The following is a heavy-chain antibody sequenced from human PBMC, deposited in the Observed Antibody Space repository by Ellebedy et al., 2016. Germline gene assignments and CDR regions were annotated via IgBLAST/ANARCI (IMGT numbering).Heavy chain of an antibody. D-gene: IGHD3-3*01. CDR3: ARLTIFGVVIFEY. Sequence: GESLKISXKGSGYSSTSYWIGWVRQMPGKGLEWMGIIYPGDSDTRYSPSFQGQVTISADKSISTAYLQWSSLKASDTAIYYCARLTIFGVVIFEYWGQGTLVTVSS. J-gene: IGHJ4*02. CDR2: IYPGDSDT. V-gene: IGHV5-51*01. CDR1: GYSSTSYW.